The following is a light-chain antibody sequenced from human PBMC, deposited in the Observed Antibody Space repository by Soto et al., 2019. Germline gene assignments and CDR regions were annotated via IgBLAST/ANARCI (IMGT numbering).Light chain of an antibody. Sequence: QSVLTQPPSASGTPGQRVTISCSGSNSHIGSNTVNWYQQLPGTAPKLLIYYDNLRPSGVPDRISGSKPGTSASLAISGLQSDDEADYYCAAWDDSLNGRVFGTGTKV. V-gene: IGLV1-44*01. J-gene: IGLJ1*01. CDR2: YDN. CDR1: NSHIGSNT. CDR3: AAWDDSLNGRV.